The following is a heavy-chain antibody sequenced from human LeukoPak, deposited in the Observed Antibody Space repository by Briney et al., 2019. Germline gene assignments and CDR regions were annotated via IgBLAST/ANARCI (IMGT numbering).Heavy chain of an antibody. CDR3: ARRGPYYDFWSGYQNNWFDP. CDR2: NYYNART. D-gene: IGHD3-3*01. Sequence: SVPVTLTCTVSGRSHCSRSHQWGWIRKPRGKGREWYWSNYYNARTYYNPSLKSRVTISVDTSKNPCSLMQSSVTAADTAVYDWARRGPYYDFWSGYQNNWFDPWGQGTLVTVSS. J-gene: IGHJ5*02. V-gene: IGHV4-39*01. CDR1: GRSHCSRSHQ.